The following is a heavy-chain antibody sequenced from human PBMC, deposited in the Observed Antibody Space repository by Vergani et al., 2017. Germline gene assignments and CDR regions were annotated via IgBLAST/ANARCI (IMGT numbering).Heavy chain of an antibody. J-gene: IGHJ6*02. CDR3: ARDWVWAVTTVPSDYGMDV. Sequence: VQLVESGGGLVKPGGSLRLSCAASGFTFSSYAMSWVRQAPGKGLEWVSAISGSGGSTYYADSVKGRFTISRDNSKNTLYLQMNSLRAEDTAVYYCARDWVWAVTTVPSDYGMDVWGQGTTVTVSS. CDR2: ISGSGGST. V-gene: IGHV3-23*04. D-gene: IGHD4-17*01. CDR1: GFTFSSYA.